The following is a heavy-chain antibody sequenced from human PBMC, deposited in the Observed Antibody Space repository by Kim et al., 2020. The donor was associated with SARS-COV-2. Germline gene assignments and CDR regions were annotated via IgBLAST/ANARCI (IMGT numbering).Heavy chain of an antibody. J-gene: IGHJ4*02. Sequence: GGSLRLSCVASGFTFSNYWMTWVRQAPGKGLEWVANIREDGGVKQYMDSVKGRFTISRDNARKSLYLEVNSLRVDDTAVFYCAREEAESSGWSDWGQGTLVTVSS. V-gene: IGHV3-7*03. D-gene: IGHD6-19*01. CDR2: IREDGGVK. CDR1: GFTFSNYW. CDR3: AREEAESSGWSD.